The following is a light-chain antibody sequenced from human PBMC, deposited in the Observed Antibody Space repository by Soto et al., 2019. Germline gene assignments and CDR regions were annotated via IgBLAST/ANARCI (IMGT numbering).Light chain of an antibody. J-gene: IGLJ1*01. V-gene: IGLV2-14*01. CDR1: SSDVGGYNY. CDR3: SSYTSSSTLLYV. CDR2: DVS. Sequence: QSALTQPASVSGSPGQSITISCTGTSSDVGGYNYVSWYQQHPGKAPKLMMYDVSNRPSGVSNRFSGSKSRNTASLTISGLQAEDEADYYGSSYTSSSTLLYVFGTGTKLTVL.